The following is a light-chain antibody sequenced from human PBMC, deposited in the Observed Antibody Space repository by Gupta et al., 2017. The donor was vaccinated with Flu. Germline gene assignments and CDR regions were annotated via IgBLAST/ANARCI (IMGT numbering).Light chain of an antibody. Sequence: GSSPKIGSNYVYWYQQFPRTAPKLLIYRSNQRPSGVPDRFSASKSGTSASLAISGLRSEDEADYYCGARDDSLSVIFGGGTKVTVL. CDR3: GARDDSLSVI. CDR1: SPKIGSNY. J-gene: IGLJ2*01. CDR2: RSN. V-gene: IGLV1-47*01.